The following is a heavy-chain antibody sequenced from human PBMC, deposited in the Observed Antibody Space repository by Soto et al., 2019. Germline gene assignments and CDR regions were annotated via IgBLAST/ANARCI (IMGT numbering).Heavy chain of an antibody. J-gene: IGHJ4*02. CDR2: IYYSGST. CDR1: GGSVSSGSYY. Sequence: QVQLQESGPGLVKPSETLSLTCTVSGGSVSSGSYYWSWIRQPPGKGLEWIGYIYYSGSTNYNPALKSRVTISVDKSKNQFSLKLSSVTAADTAVYYCARSPPLYMIAVAGTFDYWGQGTLVTVSS. CDR3: ARSPPLYMIAVAGTFDY. D-gene: IGHD6-19*01. V-gene: IGHV4-61*01.